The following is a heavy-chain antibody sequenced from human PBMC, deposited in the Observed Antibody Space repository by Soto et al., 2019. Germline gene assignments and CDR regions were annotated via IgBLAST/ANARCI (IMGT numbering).Heavy chain of an antibody. V-gene: IGHV3-11*01. CDR2: ISSSGTII. CDR3: ARGAYYFDY. CDR1: GFIFSDYT. Sequence: QVQLVESGGGLVKPGGSLRLSCAASGFIFSDYTMNWIRQAPGKGLEWLSYISSSGTIIYYADSMKGRFTISRDNAKNSLYLQMNSLRDEDTAVYYCARGAYYFDYWRQGTLVTVSS. J-gene: IGHJ4*02.